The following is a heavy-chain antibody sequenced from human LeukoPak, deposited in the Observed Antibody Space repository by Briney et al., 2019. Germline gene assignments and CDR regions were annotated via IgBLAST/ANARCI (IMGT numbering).Heavy chain of an antibody. D-gene: IGHD3-3*01. CDR2: ISGSGGST. CDR1: GFTFSSYA. V-gene: IGHV3-23*01. CDR3: VKDRGSGITIFGVKLDAFDI. Sequence: PGGSLRLSCAASGFTFSSYAMSWVRQAPGKGLEWVSAISGSGGSTYYADSVKGRFTISRDNSKNTLYLQMNSLRAEDTAVYYCVKDRGSGITIFGVKLDAFDIWGQGTMVTVSS. J-gene: IGHJ3*02.